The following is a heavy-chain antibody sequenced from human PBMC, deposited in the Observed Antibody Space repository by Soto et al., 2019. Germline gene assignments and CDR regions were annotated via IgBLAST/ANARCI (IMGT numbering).Heavy chain of an antibody. Sequence: PSDTLSLTCTVSGGSISSGGYYWSWIRQHPGKGLEWIGYIYYSGSTYYNPSLKSRVTISVDTSKNQFSLKLSSVTAADTAVYYCARTYNSSGIYHYYFDYWGQGTLVTVSS. J-gene: IGHJ4*02. D-gene: IGHD3-22*01. CDR2: IYYSGST. CDR1: GGSISSGGYY. V-gene: IGHV4-31*03. CDR3: ARTYNSSGIYHYYFDY.